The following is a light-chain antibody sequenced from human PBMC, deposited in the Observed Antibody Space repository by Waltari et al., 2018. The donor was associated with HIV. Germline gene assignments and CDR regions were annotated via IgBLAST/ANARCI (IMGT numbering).Light chain of an antibody. CDR3: HSEDNTGAAF. J-gene: IGLJ2*01. V-gene: IGLV3-25*03. Sequence: SSGLTPPPSVSVSPGQTATITSSGHGLSPQYVFWYHQQTGQAPVLVIYKDTERPSNIPERFSGATSGTTVTLTISGVQAEDEADYFCHSEDNTGAAFFGGGTRLTVL. CDR2: KDT. CDR1: GLSPQY.